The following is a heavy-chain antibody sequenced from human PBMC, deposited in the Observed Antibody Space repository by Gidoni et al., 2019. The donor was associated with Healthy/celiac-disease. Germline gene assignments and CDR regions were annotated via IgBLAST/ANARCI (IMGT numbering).Heavy chain of an antibody. J-gene: IGHJ6*02. CDR1: GFTFSDY. D-gene: IGHD2-2*01. V-gene: IGHV3-11*01. Sequence: QVQLVESGGGLVKPGGSLRLSCAASGFTFSDYMSWIRQAPGKGLEWVSSSSSSGSTIYYADSVKGRFTISRDNAKNSLYLQMNSLRAEDTAVYYCARDVPDIVVVPAAIPYYYGMDVWGQGTTVTVSS. CDR3: ARDVPDIVVVPAAIPYYYGMDV. CDR2: SSSSGSTI.